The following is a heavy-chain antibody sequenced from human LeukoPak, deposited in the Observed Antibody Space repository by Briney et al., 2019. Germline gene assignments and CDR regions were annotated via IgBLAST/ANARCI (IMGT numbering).Heavy chain of an antibody. D-gene: IGHD3-10*01. Sequence: PSETLSLTCAVYGGSFSGYYWSWIRQPPGKGLEWIGEINHSGSTYYNPSLKSRVTISVDTSKNQFSLKLSSVTAADTAVYYCARGLNPTYYYGSGSHSFDYWGQGTLVTVSS. CDR2: INHSGST. CDR3: ARGLNPTYYYGSGSHSFDY. J-gene: IGHJ4*02. CDR1: GGSFSGYY. V-gene: IGHV4-34*01.